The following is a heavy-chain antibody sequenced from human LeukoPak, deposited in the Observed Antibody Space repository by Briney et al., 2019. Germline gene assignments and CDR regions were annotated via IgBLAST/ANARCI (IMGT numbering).Heavy chain of an antibody. CDR2: ISAYNGNT. J-gene: IGHJ5*02. Sequence: ASVKVSCKASGYTFTSYGISWARQAPGQGLEWMGWISAYNGNTNYAQKLQGRVTMTTDTSTSTAYMELRSLRSDDTAVYYCARDGNDYGDYGYWFDPWGQGTLVTVSS. CDR1: GYTFTSYG. D-gene: IGHD4-17*01. CDR3: ARDGNDYGDYGYWFDP. V-gene: IGHV1-18*01.